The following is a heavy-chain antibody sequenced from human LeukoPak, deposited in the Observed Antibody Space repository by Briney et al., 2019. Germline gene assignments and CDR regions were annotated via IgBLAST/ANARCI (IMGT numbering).Heavy chain of an antibody. D-gene: IGHD5-18*01. V-gene: IGHV4-34*01. J-gene: IGHJ5*02. CDR1: GGSLSDYY. CDR2: IYYSGST. Sequence: SETLSLTCAVYGGSLSDYYWSWIRQPPGKGLEWIGSIYYSGSTYYNPSLKSRVTISVDTSKNQFSLKLSSVTAADTAVYYCARDLARGYSYGYGWFDPWGQGTLVTVSS. CDR3: ARDLARGYSYGYGWFDP.